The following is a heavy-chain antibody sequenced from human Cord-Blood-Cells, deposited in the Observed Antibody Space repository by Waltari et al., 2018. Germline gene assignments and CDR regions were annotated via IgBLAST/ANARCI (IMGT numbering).Heavy chain of an antibody. CDR3: TGESTSLYGMDV. D-gene: IGHD2-2*01. CDR2: IRSKANSYAT. Sequence: EVQLVESGGGLVTPGGSLNLSCPASAFPVRCLRRHAVRHASGKGLEWVGRIRSKANSYATAYAASVKGRFTISRDDSKNTAYLQMNSLKTEDTAVYYCTGESTSLYGMDVWGQGTTVTVSS. V-gene: IGHV3-73*02. J-gene: IGHJ6*02. CDR1: AFPVRCLR.